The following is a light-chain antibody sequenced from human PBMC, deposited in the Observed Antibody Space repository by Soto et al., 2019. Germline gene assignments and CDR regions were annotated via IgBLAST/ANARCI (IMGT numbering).Light chain of an antibody. Sequence: QSVLTQPPSVSAAPGQKVTISCSGSSSNIENYYVSWYQNLPGAAPKILIYENNKRPSGIPDRYSGSKSGTSATLDITGLQPGAEEDYYCGTWDSSLSAVVFGRGTKVTVL. CDR3: GTWDSSLSAVV. J-gene: IGLJ2*01. CDR1: SSNIENYY. V-gene: IGLV1-51*02. CDR2: ENN.